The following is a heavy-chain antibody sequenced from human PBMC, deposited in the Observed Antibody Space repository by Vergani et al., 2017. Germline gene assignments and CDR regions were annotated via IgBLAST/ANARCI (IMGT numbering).Heavy chain of an antibody. CDR1: GDSISSNNC. V-gene: IGHV4-4*03. J-gene: IGHJ5*02. D-gene: IGHD3-10*01. CDR2: ICHTEDT. CDR3: GRVAGFYGLGSRLLDL. Sequence: QVQLQESGPGLVKPPGTLSLTCAVSGDSISSNNCWTWVRQPPGKGLEWIGEICHTEDTKYSPSLKSRVTVSVDESRNLFSLRLNSVTAADTAVYYCGRVAGFYGLGSRLLDLWGQGILVTVSS.